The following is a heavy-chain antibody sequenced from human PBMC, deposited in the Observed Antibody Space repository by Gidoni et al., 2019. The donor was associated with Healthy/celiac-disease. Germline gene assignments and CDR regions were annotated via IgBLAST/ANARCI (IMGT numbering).Heavy chain of an antibody. CDR3: ARYCSGGSCIGDWFDP. Sequence: QLQLQESGSGLVKPSQTLSLTCAVSGGSISSGGYSWSWIRQPPGKGLEWIGYIYHSGSTYYNPSLKSRVTISVDRSKNQFSLKLSSVTAADTAVYYCARYCSGGSCIGDWFDPWGQGTLVTVSS. V-gene: IGHV4-30-2*01. D-gene: IGHD2-15*01. CDR2: IYHSGST. J-gene: IGHJ5*02. CDR1: GGSISSGGYS.